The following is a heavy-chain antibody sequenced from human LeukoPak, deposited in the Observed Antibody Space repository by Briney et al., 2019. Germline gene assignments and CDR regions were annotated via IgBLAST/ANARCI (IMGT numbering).Heavy chain of an antibody. V-gene: IGHV3-23*01. CDR3: AKDTRRGLYYDSSGSLDY. CDR1: GFTFSSYA. CDR2: ISGSGGST. D-gene: IGHD3-22*01. Sequence: PGGSLRLSCAASGFTFSSYAMSWVCQAPGKGLEWVSAISGSGGSTYYADSVKGRFTISRDNSKNTLYLQMNSLRAEDTAVYYCAKDTRRGLYYDSSGSLDYWGQGTLVTVSS. J-gene: IGHJ4*02.